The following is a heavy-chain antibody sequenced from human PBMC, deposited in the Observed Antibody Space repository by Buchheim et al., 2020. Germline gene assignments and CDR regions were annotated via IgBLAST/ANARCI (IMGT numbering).Heavy chain of an antibody. CDR2: INSDGSTT. J-gene: IGHJ6*02. CDR3: ARDRSYAFDV. V-gene: IGHV3-74*03. Sequence: VQLVESGGGLVQPGGSLRLSCAASGFAFSNSWMHWVRQAPGKGLVWVSHINSDGSTTKYADSVKGRFTISRDNAKNTVYLEMNSLRVEDTAVYYFARDRSYAFDVWGQGTT. CDR1: GFAFSNSW.